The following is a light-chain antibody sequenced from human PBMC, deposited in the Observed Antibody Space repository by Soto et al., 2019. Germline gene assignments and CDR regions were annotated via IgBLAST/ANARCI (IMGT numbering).Light chain of an antibody. Sequence: EIVLKQSPGTLSLSPGESAPLSCRASQSLSRSSLAWYQQRPGQSPGLLISGASNRASGIPDRFSGSGSATDFTLTISRLEPEDFALYYCQQYGDSPVTFGQGTRLEIK. CDR1: QSLSRSS. CDR3: QQYGDSPVT. V-gene: IGKV3-20*01. CDR2: GAS. J-gene: IGKJ5*01.